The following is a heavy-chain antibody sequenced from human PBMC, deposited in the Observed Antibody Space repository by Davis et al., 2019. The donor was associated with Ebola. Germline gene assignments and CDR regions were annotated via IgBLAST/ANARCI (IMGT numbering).Heavy chain of an antibody. CDR2: IYRGGPT. CDR3: AREVGTTLRGLEYFLDS. Sequence: GGSLRLSCAASGFTVSSNHISWVRQAPGKGLQWVSVIYRGGPTHYADSVQGRFTVSRDNSQNTVYLQMNSLRAEDTAVYYCAREVGTTLRGLEYFLDSWGQGTLVTVSP. CDR1: GFTVSSNH. J-gene: IGHJ4*02. D-gene: IGHD2/OR15-2a*01. V-gene: IGHV3-66*01.